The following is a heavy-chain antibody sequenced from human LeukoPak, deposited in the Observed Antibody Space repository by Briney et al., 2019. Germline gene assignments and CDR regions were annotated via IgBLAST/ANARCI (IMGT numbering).Heavy chain of an antibody. V-gene: IGHV1-69*13. J-gene: IGHJ6*03. CDR1: GGTFSSYA. D-gene: IGHD3-16*01. CDR2: IIPIFGTA. CDR3: ARAGGFYPYYYYMDV. Sequence: SVKVSCKASGGTFSSYAISWVRQAPGQGLEWMGGIIPIFGTANYAQKFQGRVTITADESTSTAYMELSSLRSEDTAVYYCARAGGFYPYYYYMDVWGKGTTVTISS.